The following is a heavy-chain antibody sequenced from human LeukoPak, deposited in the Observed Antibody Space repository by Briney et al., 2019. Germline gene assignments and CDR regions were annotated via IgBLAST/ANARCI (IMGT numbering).Heavy chain of an antibody. CDR1: GFTFSSYG. J-gene: IGHJ4*02. D-gene: IGHD2-8*01. Sequence: GRSLRLSCAASGFTFSSYGMHWVRQAPGKGLEWVAVIWYDGSNKYYADSVKGRFTISRDNSKNTLYLQMNSLGAEDTAVYYCARVANCTNGVCYPYFDYWGQGTLVTVSS. V-gene: IGHV3-33*01. CDR2: IWYDGSNK. CDR3: ARVANCTNGVCYPYFDY.